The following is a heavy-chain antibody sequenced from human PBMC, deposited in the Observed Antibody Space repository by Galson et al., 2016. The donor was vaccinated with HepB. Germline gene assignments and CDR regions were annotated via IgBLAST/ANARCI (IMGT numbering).Heavy chain of an antibody. Sequence: CAISGDRVSFTAGVAWNWLRQSPSGGLEWLGRTYYRSKWFRDYGVSVKGRMTVNPDTTRNQLSLELNSVTPDDTGVYYCARGKNSGFDFWGQGTLVTVSS. V-gene: IGHV6-1*01. J-gene: IGHJ4*02. CDR2: TYYRSKWFR. D-gene: IGHD2-8*02. CDR1: GDRVSFTAGVA. CDR3: ARGKNSGFDF.